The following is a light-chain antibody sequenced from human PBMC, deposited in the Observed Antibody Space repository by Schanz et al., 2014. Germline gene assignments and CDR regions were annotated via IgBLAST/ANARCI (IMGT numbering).Light chain of an antibody. CDR1: ISNIGSNT. CDR3: AVRDDSLSGWV. V-gene: IGLV1-44*01. J-gene: IGLJ3*02. CDR2: SDH. Sequence: QSVLTQPPSASGTPGQRVTISCSGSISNIGSNTVSWYQQYPGTAPKLLIYSDHDRPSGVPDRFSGSKSGTSASLAISGLQSEDEADYYCAVRDDSLSGWVFGGGTKLTVL.